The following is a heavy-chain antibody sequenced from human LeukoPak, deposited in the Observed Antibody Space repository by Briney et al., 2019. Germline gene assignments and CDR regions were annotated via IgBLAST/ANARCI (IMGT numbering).Heavy chain of an antibody. V-gene: IGHV4-34*01. CDR1: GGSFRGYY. Sequence: SETLSLTCAVYGGSFRGYYWSWIRQPPGKELEWIGEINHSGSTNYNPSLKSRVTISVDTSKNQFSLKLSSVTAADTAVYYCARGVLRYFDWLLAHAFDIWGQGTMVTVSS. J-gene: IGHJ3*02. CDR3: ARGVLRYFDWLLAHAFDI. D-gene: IGHD3-9*01. CDR2: INHSGST.